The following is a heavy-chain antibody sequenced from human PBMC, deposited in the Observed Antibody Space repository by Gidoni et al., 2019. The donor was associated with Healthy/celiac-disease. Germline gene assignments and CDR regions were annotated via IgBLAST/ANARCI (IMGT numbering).Heavy chain of an antibody. D-gene: IGHD2-15*01. CDR2: ISSSSSTI. CDR1: GFPFSSYS. V-gene: IGHV3-48*02. J-gene: IGHJ4*02. Sequence: EVQLVESGGGLVQPGGSLRLSCAASGFPFSSYSMNWVRQAPGKGLEWVSYISSSSSTIYYADSVKGRFTISRDNAKNSLYLQMNSLRDEDTAVYYCARDSCSGGSCYPPLFDYWGQGTLVTVSS. CDR3: ARDSCSGGSCYPPLFDY.